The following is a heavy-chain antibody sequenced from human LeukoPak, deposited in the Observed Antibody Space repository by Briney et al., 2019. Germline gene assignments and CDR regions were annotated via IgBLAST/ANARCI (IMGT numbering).Heavy chain of an antibody. CDR3: ARHPSPYSAKVDY. V-gene: IGHV5-51*01. D-gene: IGHD1-26*01. CDR2: IYPGDSDT. CDR1: GYSFTNYW. J-gene: IGHJ4*02. Sequence: GESLKISCKGSGYSFTNYWIGWVRQMPGKGLEWMGIIYPGDSDTRYSPSFQGQVTISADKSISTAYLQWSSLKASDTAMYYCARHPSPYSAKVDYWGQGTLVTVSS.